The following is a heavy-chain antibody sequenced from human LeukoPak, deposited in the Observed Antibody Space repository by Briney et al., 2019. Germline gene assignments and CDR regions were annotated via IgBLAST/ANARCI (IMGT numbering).Heavy chain of an antibody. D-gene: IGHD5-18*01. J-gene: IGHJ4*02. V-gene: IGHV3-33*01. CDR3: ARERGYSYGAHCDY. CDR2: IWYDGSNK. CDR1: GFTFSSYG. Sequence: GGSLRLSCAASGFTFSSYGMHWVRQVPGKGLEWVAVIWYDGSNKYYADSVKGRFTISRDNFKNTVYLQMNSLRAEDTAVCYCARERGYSYGAHCDYWGQGTLVTVSS.